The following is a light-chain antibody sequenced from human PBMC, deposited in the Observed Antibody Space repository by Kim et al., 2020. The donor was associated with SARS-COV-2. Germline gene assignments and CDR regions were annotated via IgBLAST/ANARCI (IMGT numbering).Light chain of an antibody. CDR3: QQYHSYPLT. J-gene: IGKJ4*01. CDR2: AAS. Sequence: ASVGDRVTITCRASQGINNYLAWFQQKPGKAPQSLIYAASSLQSGVPSKFSGSGSGTDFTLTISSLQPEDFATYYCQQYHSYPLTFGGGTKVDIK. V-gene: IGKV1-16*02. CDR1: QGINNY.